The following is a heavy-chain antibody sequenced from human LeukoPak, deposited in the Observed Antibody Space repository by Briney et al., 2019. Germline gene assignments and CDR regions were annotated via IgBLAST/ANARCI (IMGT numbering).Heavy chain of an antibody. CDR2: ISGSGGST. Sequence: GGSLRLSCAASGFTFSSYAMSWVRQAPGKGLEWVSAISGSGGSTYYADSVKGRFTISRDNSKNTLYLQMNSLRAEDTAVYYCARLYQLLGLYYFDYWGQGTLVTISS. CDR3: ARLYQLLGLYYFDY. J-gene: IGHJ4*02. V-gene: IGHV3-23*01. D-gene: IGHD2-2*01. CDR1: GFTFSSYA.